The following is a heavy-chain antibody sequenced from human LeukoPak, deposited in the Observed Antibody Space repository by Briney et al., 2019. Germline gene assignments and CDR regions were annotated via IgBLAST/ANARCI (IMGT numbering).Heavy chain of an antibody. CDR3: TRDGGSLCDFDY. D-gene: IGHD1-26*01. J-gene: IGHJ4*02. CDR2: INTDGRII. V-gene: IGHV3-64*02. Sequence: GGSLRLSCVASGFSFRNYAILWVRQAPGKGLVYFSVINTDGRIIFYTDSVKGRFTISRDNSKNTVSLKMGSVRGEDMAGYYCTRDGGSLCDFDYWGQGALVTVPS. CDR1: GFSFRNYA.